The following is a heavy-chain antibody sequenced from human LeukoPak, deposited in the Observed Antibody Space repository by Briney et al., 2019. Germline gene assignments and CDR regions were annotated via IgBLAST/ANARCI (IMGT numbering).Heavy chain of an antibody. CDR2: ISSRSTNI. CDR3: ARDAQWLVPEGYFYYMDV. CDR1: GFTLSRYS. D-gene: IGHD6-19*01. V-gene: IGHV3-21*01. J-gene: IGHJ6*03. Sequence: TGGSLRLSCAGSGFTLSRYSMNWFRQAPGKGLERVSSISSRSTNIFYADSVKGRFTISRDNAKNSLYLQMNSLGAEDTAVYYCARDAQWLVPEGYFYYMDVWGKGTTVTVSS.